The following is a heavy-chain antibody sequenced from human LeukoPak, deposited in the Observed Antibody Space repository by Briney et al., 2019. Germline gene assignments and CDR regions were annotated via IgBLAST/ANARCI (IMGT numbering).Heavy chain of an antibody. J-gene: IGHJ4*02. CDR1: GDSLSSGSYY. CDR2: IYTSGST. D-gene: IGHD5-24*01. V-gene: IGHV4-61*02. Sequence: SETLSLTCTVSGDSLSSGSYYWRWIRQPAGTGLEWIGRIYTSGSTNYNPSLKSRVTISVDTSKNQFSLKLSSVTAADTAMYYCARGRVEVATIDFDYWGQGTLVTVSS. CDR3: ARGRVEVATIDFDY.